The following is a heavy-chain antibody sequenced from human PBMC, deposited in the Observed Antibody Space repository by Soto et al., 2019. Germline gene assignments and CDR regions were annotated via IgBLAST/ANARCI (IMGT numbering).Heavy chain of an antibody. J-gene: IGHJ5*02. CDR3: ARGGIAVAGFAWFDP. Sequence: SETLSLSCTVSGSSVCGGSYDWSWIRQPPGKGLEWIGYVFYSGYINYNPSLKSRVTISLDTSKSQFSLKLNSVTAADAAVYYCARGGIAVAGFAWFDPWGQGTLVTV. CDR2: VFYSGYI. D-gene: IGHD6-19*01. CDR1: GSSVCGGSYD. V-gene: IGHV4-61*01.